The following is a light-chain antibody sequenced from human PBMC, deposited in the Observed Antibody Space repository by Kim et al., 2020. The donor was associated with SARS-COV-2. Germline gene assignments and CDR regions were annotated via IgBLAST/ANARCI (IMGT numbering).Light chain of an antibody. J-gene: IGLJ1*01. Sequence: VSPGQTASMTCSGDKLGDKYACWYQQKPGQSPVLVIYQDSKRPSGIPERFSGSNSGNTATLTISGTQAMDEADYYCQAWDSSTYYVFGTGTKVTVL. CDR1: KLGDKY. V-gene: IGLV3-1*01. CDR3: QAWDSSTYYV. CDR2: QDS.